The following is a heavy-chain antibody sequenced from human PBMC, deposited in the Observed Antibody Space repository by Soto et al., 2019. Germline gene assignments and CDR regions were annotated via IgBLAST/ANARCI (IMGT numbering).Heavy chain of an antibody. V-gene: IGHV5-10-1*01. J-gene: IGHJ4*02. CDR1: GYSFTSYW. CDR2: IDPSDSYT. Sequence: EVQLVQSGAEVKKPGESLRISCKGSGYSFTSYWISWVRLMPGKVLEWMGRIDPSDSYTNYSPSFQGHVTISADKSISTAYLQWSSLKASDTAMFYCARLQAAAGDNDLTFDYWGQGTLVTVSS. CDR3: ARLQAAAGDNDLTFDY. D-gene: IGHD6-13*01.